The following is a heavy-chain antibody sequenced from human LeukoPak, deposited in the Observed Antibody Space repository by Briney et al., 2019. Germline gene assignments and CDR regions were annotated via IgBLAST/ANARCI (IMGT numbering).Heavy chain of an antibody. D-gene: IGHD6-13*01. CDR1: GGSISSGDYY. CDR3: ARTTIAAAGTNH. CDR2: IYYSGST. Sequence: PSETLSLTCTVSGGSISSGDYYWSWIRQPPGKGLEWIGYIYYSGSTYYNPSLKSRVTISVDTSKNQFSLKLSSVTAADTAVYYCARTTIAAAGTNHWGQGTLVTVSS. J-gene: IGHJ5*02. V-gene: IGHV4-30-4*01.